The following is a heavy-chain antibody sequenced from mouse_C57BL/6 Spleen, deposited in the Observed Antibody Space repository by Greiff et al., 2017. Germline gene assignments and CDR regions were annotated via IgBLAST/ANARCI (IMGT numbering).Heavy chain of an antibody. CDR3: APDGYYVD. CDR1: GFNIKDYY. D-gene: IGHD2-3*01. Sequence: VQLQQSGAELVKPGASVKLSCTASGFNIKDYYMHWVKQRTEQGLEWIGRIDPEDGETKYAPKFQGKATITAYTSSNTASLQLCSLTSEDTAVYYCAPDGYYVDWGPGTTLTVSS. CDR2: IDPEDGET. V-gene: IGHV14-2*01. J-gene: IGHJ2*01.